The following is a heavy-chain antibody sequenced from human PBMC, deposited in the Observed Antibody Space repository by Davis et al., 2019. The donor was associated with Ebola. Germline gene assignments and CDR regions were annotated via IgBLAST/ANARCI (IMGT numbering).Heavy chain of an antibody. J-gene: IGHJ4*02. D-gene: IGHD1-1*01. CDR2: IIPILGIA. Sequence: SVKVSCKASAGSFSSYTISWVRQAPAQGLAWMGWIIPILGIANYAQNFQGRVTITADKSTSTAYMELSSLSPEDTAVYYCARAQFPTTSDHWGQGTLVTVSS. V-gene: IGHV1-69*10. CDR1: AGSFSSYT. CDR3: ARAQFPTTSDH.